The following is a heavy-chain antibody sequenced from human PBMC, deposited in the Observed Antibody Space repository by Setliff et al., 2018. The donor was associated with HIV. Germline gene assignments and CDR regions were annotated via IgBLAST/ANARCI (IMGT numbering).Heavy chain of an antibody. D-gene: IGHD3-3*01. CDR3: TRGGGYYNFWSGYSPVYYYGMDV. J-gene: IGHJ6*02. V-gene: IGHV3-49*04. CDR2: IRSKTYGGTT. Sequence: PGGSLRLSCAASGFTFDDYGMSWVRQAPGKGLEWVGFIRSKTYGGTTEYAASVKGRFTISRDDSKSIAYLQMNSLKTEDTAVYYCTRGGGYYNFWSGYSPVYYYGMDVWGQGTTVTVSS. CDR1: GFTFDDYG.